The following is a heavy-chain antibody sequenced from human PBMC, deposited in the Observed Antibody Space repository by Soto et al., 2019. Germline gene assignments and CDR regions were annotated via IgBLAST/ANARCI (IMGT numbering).Heavy chain of an antibody. CDR2: ISAYNGNT. CDR3: ARVRQLGGYFYYYMDV. J-gene: IGHJ6*03. Sequence: ASVKVSCKASGYTFTSYGISWVRQAPGQGLEWMGWISAYNGNTHYTQRLQGRVTMTTDTSTSTAYMELRGLRSDDTAVYYCARVRQLGGYFYYYMDVWGKGTTVTVSS. V-gene: IGHV1-18*01. CDR1: GYTFTSYG. D-gene: IGHD6-6*01.